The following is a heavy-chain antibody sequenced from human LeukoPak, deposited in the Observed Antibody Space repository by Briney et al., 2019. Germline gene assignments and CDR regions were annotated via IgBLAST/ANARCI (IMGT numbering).Heavy chain of an antibody. J-gene: IGHJ4*02. CDR3: AKRYSSSGYYDY. CDR2: ISYDGSNK. CDR1: GFTFSSYA. Sequence: GRSLILSCAASGFTFSSYAMHWVCQAPGKGLEWVAVISYDGSNKYYADSVKGRFTISRDNSKNTLYLQMNSLRAEDTAVYYCAKRYSSSGYYDYWGQGTLVTVSS. V-gene: IGHV3-30-3*01. D-gene: IGHD6-13*01.